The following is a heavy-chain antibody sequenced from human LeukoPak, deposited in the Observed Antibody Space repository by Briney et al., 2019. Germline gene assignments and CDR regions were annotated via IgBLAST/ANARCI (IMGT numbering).Heavy chain of an antibody. J-gene: IGHJ4*02. CDR2: ISSNGGST. V-gene: IGHV3-64*01. CDR3: ARLNYGGLDY. CDR1: GFTFSSYA. Sequence: GGSLRLSCAASGFTFSSYAMRWVRQAPGKGLEYVSAISSNGGSTYYANSVKGRFTISRDNSKNTLYLQMGSLRAEDMAVYYCARLNYGGLDYWGQGTLVTVSS. D-gene: IGHD4-23*01.